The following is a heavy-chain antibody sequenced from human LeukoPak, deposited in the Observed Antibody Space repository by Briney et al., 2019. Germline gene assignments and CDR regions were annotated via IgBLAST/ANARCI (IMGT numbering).Heavy chain of an antibody. V-gene: IGHV3-30-3*01. D-gene: IGHD6-13*01. J-gene: IGHJ4*02. CDR3: AREGVGGYSSTGVFDY. Sequence: GGSLRLSCAASGFTFSSYAMHWVRLAPGKGLEWVAVISYDGSNKYYADSVKGRFTISRDNSKNTLYLQMNSLRAEDTAVYYCAREGVGGYSSTGVFDYWGQGTLVTVSS. CDR2: ISYDGSNK. CDR1: GFTFSSYA.